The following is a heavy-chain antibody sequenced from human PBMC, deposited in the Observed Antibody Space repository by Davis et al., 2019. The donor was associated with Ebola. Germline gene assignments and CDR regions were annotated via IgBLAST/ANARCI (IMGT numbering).Heavy chain of an antibody. CDR2: IYDSGRT. Sequence: PSETLSLTCTFSDGSISSHYWNWFRQPPGKGLEWIGIIYDSGRTNYNPSLKSRVTISADTSKNQFSLNLSPLTAADTAVYFCARFGWGAYWGQGTLVTVSA. CDR1: DGSISSHY. J-gene: IGHJ4*02. CDR3: ARFGWGAY. D-gene: IGHD3-10*01. V-gene: IGHV4-59*11.